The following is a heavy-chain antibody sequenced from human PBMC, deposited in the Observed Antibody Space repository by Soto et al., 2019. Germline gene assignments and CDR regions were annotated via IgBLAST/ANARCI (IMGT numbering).Heavy chain of an antibody. D-gene: IGHD3-3*01. Sequence: SETLSLTCPVFGGYISSYHWRWLRQPPCKGLEWIGYIYYSGSTNYNPSLKSRVTISVDTSKNQFSLKLSSVTAADTAVYYCARENYDFWDRDYYYGMDAWGQGTTVTV. J-gene: IGHJ6*02. CDR1: GGYISSYH. CDR3: ARENYDFWDRDYYYGMDA. V-gene: IGHV4-59*01. CDR2: IYYSGST.